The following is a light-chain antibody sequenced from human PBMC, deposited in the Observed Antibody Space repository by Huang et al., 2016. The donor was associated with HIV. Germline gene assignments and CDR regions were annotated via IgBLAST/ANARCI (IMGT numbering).Light chain of an antibody. V-gene: IGKV4-1*01. CDR2: WAS. J-gene: IGKJ5*01. CDR3: QQYYSASIT. CDR1: QPLLSTANNKSY. Sequence: DIVMTQSPGSLTVSLGERASINCTSSQPLLSTANNKSYLAWYHQKPRQPPKALIYWASNRESGVPERFSGSGAGTDFTLTISSLQAEDVALYYCQQYYSASITFGQGTRVEI.